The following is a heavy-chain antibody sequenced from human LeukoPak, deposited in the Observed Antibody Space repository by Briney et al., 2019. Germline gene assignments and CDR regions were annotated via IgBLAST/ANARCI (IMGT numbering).Heavy chain of an antibody. D-gene: IGHD6-19*01. V-gene: IGHV3-23*01. CDR2: ISGSGGST. Sequence: GASLRLSCAASGFTFSSYAMSWVRQAPGKGLEWVSAISGSGGSTYYADSVKGRFTISRDNSKNTLYLQMNSLRAEDTAVYYCAKAVRYSSGWYFFDYWGQGTQVTVSS. CDR3: AKAVRYSSGWYFFDY. CDR1: GFTFSSYA. J-gene: IGHJ4*02.